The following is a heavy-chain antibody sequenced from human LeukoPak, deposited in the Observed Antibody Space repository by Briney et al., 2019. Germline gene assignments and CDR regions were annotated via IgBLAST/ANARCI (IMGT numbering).Heavy chain of an antibody. CDR2: ISYDGSNK. CDR3: ARDLYSSRESGP. V-gene: IGHV3-30-3*01. Sequence: PGGSLRLSCAASGFTFSSYAMHWVRQAPGKGLEWVAVISYDGSNKYYADSVKGRFTISRDNSKNTLYLQMNSLRAEDTAVYYCARDLYSSRESGPWGQGTLVTVSS. D-gene: IGHD5-18*01. J-gene: IGHJ5*02. CDR1: GFTFSSYA.